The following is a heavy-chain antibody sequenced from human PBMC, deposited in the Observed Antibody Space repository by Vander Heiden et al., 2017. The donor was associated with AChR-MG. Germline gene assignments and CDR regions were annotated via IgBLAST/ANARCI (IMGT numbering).Heavy chain of an antibody. D-gene: IGHD3-10*01. Sequence: EVQLVEPGGGLVQPGGSLRLSCAASGFTFSSYSMNWVRQAPGKGLEWVSYISSSSSTIYYADSGKGRFTISRDNAKNSLYLQMNSLRAEDTAVYYCAREPHAPYYYGSGSYYRSYYYYGMDVWGQGTTVTVSS. CDR3: AREPHAPYYYGSGSYYRSYYYYGMDV. CDR1: GFTFSSYS. J-gene: IGHJ6*02. CDR2: ISSSSSTI. V-gene: IGHV3-48*01.